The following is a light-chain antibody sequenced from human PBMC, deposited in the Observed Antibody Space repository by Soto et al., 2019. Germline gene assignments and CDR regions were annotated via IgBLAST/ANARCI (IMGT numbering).Light chain of an antibody. J-gene: IGKJ1*01. CDR2: STS. Sequence: IQMTQSPSSLSASVGDRVTITCRASQMISTYLKWYQHKSGQAPKLLIYSTSTLHTGVPSRFSGSGFGTNFTLTISSLQPEDFATYFCQQSYGTPVVFGQGTKVEI. V-gene: IGKV1-39*01. CDR1: QMISTY. CDR3: QQSYGTPVV.